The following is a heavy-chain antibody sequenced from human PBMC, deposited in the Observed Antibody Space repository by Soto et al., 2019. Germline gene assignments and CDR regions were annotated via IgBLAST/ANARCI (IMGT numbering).Heavy chain of an antibody. D-gene: IGHD5-12*01. J-gene: IGHJ4*02. CDR1: GGSLSGYY. V-gene: IGHV4-34*01. CDR3: ARGQEGVVATH. Sequence: QVQLQQWGAGLLKPSETLSLNCAVNGGSLSGYYWSWIRQPPRKGLEWIGEIKDGGRTNYSPSLKGRATISSDTSNNQCARRLYSVTAADTGVYYCARGQEGVVATHWDQGTLVTVSS. CDR2: IKDGGRT.